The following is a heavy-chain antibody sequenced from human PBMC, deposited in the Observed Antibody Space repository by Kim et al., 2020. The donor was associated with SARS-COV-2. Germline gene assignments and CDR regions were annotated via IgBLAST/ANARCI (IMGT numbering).Heavy chain of an antibody. CDR1: GFTFSDYY. CDR2: ISSSSSYT. CDR3: ARGGRMRKGSMVRGVIGFDY. Sequence: GGSLRLSCAASGFTFSDYYMSWIRQAPGKGLEWVSYISSSSSYTNYADSVKGRFTISRDNAKNSLYLQMNSLRAEDTAVYYCARGGRMRKGSMVRGVIGFDYWGQGTLVTVSS. V-gene: IGHV3-11*06. D-gene: IGHD3-10*01. J-gene: IGHJ4*02.